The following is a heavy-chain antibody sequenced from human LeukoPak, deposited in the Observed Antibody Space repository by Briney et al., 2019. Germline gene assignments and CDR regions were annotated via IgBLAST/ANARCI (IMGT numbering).Heavy chain of an antibody. J-gene: IGHJ4*02. Sequence: GGSLRLSCAASGFSFSRYWMSWVRQAPGKGLEWVANIKQDGSEKYYVDSVKGRFTISRDNAKNSLYLQMNSLRVEDTAVYYCAKHPSGYYYDHFDYWGQGTLVTVSS. CDR1: GFSFSRYW. D-gene: IGHD3-22*01. V-gene: IGHV3-7*03. CDR3: AKHPSGYYYDHFDY. CDR2: IKQDGSEK.